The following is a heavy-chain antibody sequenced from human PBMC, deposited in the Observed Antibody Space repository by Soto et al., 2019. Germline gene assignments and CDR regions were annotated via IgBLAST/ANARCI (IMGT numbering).Heavy chain of an antibody. CDR2: ISANNGNT. CDR1: GYTFTSYG. CDR3: ARDGYFDH. Sequence: QVQLVQSGAEVKKPGDSVRVSCKASGYTFTSYGIGWVRQAPGQGLEWMGWISANNGNTKYAQKLQGRVTMTTDASTSKAYMELRSLRSDDAAVYYCARDGYFDHWGQGTLVTVSS. V-gene: IGHV1-18*01. J-gene: IGHJ4*02.